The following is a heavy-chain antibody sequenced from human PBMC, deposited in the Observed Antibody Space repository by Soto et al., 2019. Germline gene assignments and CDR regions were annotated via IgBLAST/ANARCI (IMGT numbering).Heavy chain of an antibody. CDR3: ARDRVDVYYGSGFYQNRENWFDP. CDR1: GFTFSTNA. J-gene: IGHJ5*02. CDR2: ISRSGGST. D-gene: IGHD3-10*01. Sequence: PGGSLRLSCVVSGFTFSTNAMSWVRQAPRKGLEWVSGISRSGGSTYYADSVKGRFTISRDNSKNTLYLQINSLRAEDTAVYYCARDRVDVYYGSGFYQNRENWFDPCGQRNLVTVSS. V-gene: IGHV3-23*01.